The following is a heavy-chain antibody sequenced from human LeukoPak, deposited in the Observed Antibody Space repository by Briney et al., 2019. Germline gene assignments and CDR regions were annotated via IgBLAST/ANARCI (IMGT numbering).Heavy chain of an antibody. Sequence: GGSLRLSCAASGFTLDDYAMHWVRQAPGKGLEWVSGISWNSGSIGYADSVKGRFTISRDNAKNSLYLQMNSLRAEDMALYYCAKDTTYDRSGYADYWGQGTLVTVSS. CDR2: ISWNSGSI. D-gene: IGHD3-22*01. CDR3: AKDTTYDRSGYADY. J-gene: IGHJ4*02. CDR1: GFTLDDYA. V-gene: IGHV3-9*03.